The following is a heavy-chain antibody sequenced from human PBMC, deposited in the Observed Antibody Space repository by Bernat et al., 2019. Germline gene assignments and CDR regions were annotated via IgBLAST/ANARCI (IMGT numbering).Heavy chain of an antibody. CDR1: GFSFRSYA. CDR2: ISDDGSNK. J-gene: IGHJ4*02. D-gene: IGHD3-22*01. V-gene: IGHV3-30-3*01. CDR3: ARDLSYITYDSSEYYFDY. Sequence: QVQLVESGGGVVQPGRSLRLSCAASGFSFRSYAMHWVRQAPGKGLEWVAVISDDGSNKYYADSVKGRFTISRDNSKNTLYLQMNSLRVEDTAVHYCARDLSYITYDSSEYYFDYWGQGTLVTVSS.